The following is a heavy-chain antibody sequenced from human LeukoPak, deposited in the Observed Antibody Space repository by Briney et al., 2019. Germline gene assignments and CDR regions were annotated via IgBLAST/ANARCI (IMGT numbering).Heavy chain of an antibody. J-gene: IGHJ4*02. D-gene: IGHD6-13*01. CDR2: ISSSSSYI. Sequence: GGSLRLSCAASGFTFSSYSMNWVRQAPGKGLEWVSSISSSSSYIYYADSVKGRFTISRDNSKNTLYLQMNSLRAEDTAVYYCASLAQYSSSWYYFDYWGQGTLVTVSS. V-gene: IGHV3-21*01. CDR1: GFTFSSYS. CDR3: ASLAQYSSSWYYFDY.